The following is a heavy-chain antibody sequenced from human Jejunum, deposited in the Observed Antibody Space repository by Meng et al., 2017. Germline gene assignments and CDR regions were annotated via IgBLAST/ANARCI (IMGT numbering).Heavy chain of an antibody. Sequence: QLQLQESGSGLVQPSQTLSPTCAVSGGSTSSGAYSWSWFRQPPGKGLEWIGHSYHTGSSNYNPSLESRVTISVDRSKNQFSLKLTSVTAADTAVYYCARASVGNCGGDCYSPHWFDPWGQGTLVTVSS. CDR1: GGSTSSGAYS. J-gene: IGHJ5*02. V-gene: IGHV4-30-2*01. CDR2: SYHTGSS. CDR3: ARASVGNCGGDCYSPHWFDP. D-gene: IGHD2-21*02.